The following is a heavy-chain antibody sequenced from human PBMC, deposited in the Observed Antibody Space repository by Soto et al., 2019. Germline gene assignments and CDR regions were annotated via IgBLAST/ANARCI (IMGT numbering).Heavy chain of an antibody. Sequence: QVQLVESGGGVVQPGRSLRLSCAASGFTFSSYGMHWVRQAPGKGLEWVAVIWYDGSNKYYADSVKGRFTISRDNSKNTLYLQMNSWRAEDTAVYYCARTYYDFWSGYYRNWFDPWGQGTLVTVSS. J-gene: IGHJ5*02. CDR2: IWYDGSNK. CDR3: ARTYYDFWSGYYRNWFDP. V-gene: IGHV3-33*01. CDR1: GFTFSSYG. D-gene: IGHD3-3*01.